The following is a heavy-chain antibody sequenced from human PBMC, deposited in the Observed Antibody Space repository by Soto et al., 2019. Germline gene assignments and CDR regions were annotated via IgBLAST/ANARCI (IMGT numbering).Heavy chain of an antibody. CDR3: ARHGFHSSSWNVYYYGMDV. Sequence: PSETLSLTCTVSGGSISSSSYYWGWIRQPPGKGLEWIGSIYYSGSTYYNPSLKSRVTISVDTSKNQFSLKLSSVTAADTAVYYCARHGFHSSSWNVYYYGMDVWGQGTTVTVSS. V-gene: IGHV4-39*01. J-gene: IGHJ6*02. CDR2: IYYSGST. CDR1: GGSISSSSYY. D-gene: IGHD6-13*01.